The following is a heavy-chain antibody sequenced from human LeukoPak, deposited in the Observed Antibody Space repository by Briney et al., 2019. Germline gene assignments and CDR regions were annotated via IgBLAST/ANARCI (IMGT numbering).Heavy chain of an antibody. D-gene: IGHD3-22*01. CDR1: GYTFTGYY. Sequence: WASVKVSCKASGYTFTGYYMHWVRQAPGQGLEWMGWINPNSGGTNYAQKFQGRVTMTRDTSISTAYMELSRLRSDDTAAYYCARDREYYYDSSGYYIPYFDYWGQGTLVTVSS. CDR2: INPNSGGT. CDR3: ARDREYYYDSSGYYIPYFDY. V-gene: IGHV1-2*02. J-gene: IGHJ4*02.